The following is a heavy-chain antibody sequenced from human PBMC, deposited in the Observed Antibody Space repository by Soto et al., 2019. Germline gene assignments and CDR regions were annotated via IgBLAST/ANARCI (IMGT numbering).Heavy chain of an antibody. V-gene: IGHV4-59*08. D-gene: IGHD3-16*01. J-gene: IGHJ6*03. CDR2: IYYSGST. Sequence: SETLSLTCTVSGGSISSYYWSWIRQPPGKGLEWIGYIYYSGSTNYNPSLKSRITISVDTSKNQFSLKLSSVTAADTAVYYCARSVWAPQGYYYYYYMDVWGKGTTVTVSS. CDR3: ARSVWAPQGYYYYYYMDV. CDR1: GGSISSYY.